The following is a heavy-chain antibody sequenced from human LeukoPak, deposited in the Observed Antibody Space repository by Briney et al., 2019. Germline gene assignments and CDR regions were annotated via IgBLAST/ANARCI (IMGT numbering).Heavy chain of an antibody. V-gene: IGHV3-23*01. D-gene: IGHD6-19*01. CDR3: AKTGYSSGGHAFDI. CDR1: GFTLSSYA. J-gene: IGHJ3*02. Sequence: PAGSLCLSCAASGFTLSSYAMSWVSQAPGEGLGWVSAISGSGGSTYYADSVKGRFTISRDNSKNTLYLQMYSLRAEDTAVYYCAKTGYSSGGHAFDIWGQGTMVTVSS. CDR2: ISGSGGST.